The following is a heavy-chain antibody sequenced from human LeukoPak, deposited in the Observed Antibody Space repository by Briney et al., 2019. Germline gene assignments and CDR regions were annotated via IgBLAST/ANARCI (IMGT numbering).Heavy chain of an antibody. CDR2: ILKDGSNA. V-gene: IGHV3-30-3*01. CDR3: AKDLFPDYYDSSGYYYYYGMDV. CDR1: AFTFDDFP. J-gene: IGHJ6*02. D-gene: IGHD3-22*01. Sequence: GGSLRLSCTASAFTFDDFPMHWVRQAPGKGLDWVSLILKDGSNAFYADSVKGRFTISRDNSKNTLYLQMNSLRAEDTAVYDCAKDLFPDYYDSSGYYYYYGMDVWGQGTTVTVSS.